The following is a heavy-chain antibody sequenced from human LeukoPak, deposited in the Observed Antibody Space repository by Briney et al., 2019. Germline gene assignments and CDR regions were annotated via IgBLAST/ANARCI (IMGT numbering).Heavy chain of an antibody. CDR3: ASTPILLWFGPFYY. CDR1: GGSISSSSYY. V-gene: IGHV4-39*07. J-gene: IGHJ4*02. D-gene: IGHD3-10*01. CDR2: IYYSGST. Sequence: SETLSLTCTVSGGSISSSSYYWGWIRQPPRKGLEWIGSIYYSGSTYYNPSLKSRVTISVDTSKNQFSLKLSSVTAADTAVYYCASTPILLWFGPFYYWGQGTLVTVSS.